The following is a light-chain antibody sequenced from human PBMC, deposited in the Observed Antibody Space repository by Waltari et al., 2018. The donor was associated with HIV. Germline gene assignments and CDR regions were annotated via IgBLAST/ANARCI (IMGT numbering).Light chain of an antibody. CDR1: QSISSW. CDR3: RQYKSYALT. J-gene: IGKJ4*01. Sequence: DIQMTQSPSTLSASVGDRVTITCRASQSISSWLAWYQQKPGKAPKLLIYKASTLENVVPSRFSGSGSGTEFTLTISSLQPDDFATYYCRQYKSYALTFGGGTKVEIK. V-gene: IGKV1-5*03. CDR2: KAS.